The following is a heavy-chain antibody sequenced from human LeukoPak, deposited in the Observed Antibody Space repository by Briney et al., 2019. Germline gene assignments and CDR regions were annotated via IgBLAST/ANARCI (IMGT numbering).Heavy chain of an antibody. Sequence: GGSLRLSCAASGFTFSNSWMSWVRQAPGKGLEWVANINQEGGDIHYVDSVKGRFTISRDNAKDSLYLQMYSLRDDDTAVYYCATYVNWVAGDVWGQGTTVTVSS. CDR1: GFTFSNSW. CDR3: ATYVNWVAGDV. CDR2: INQEGGDI. V-gene: IGHV3-7*01. J-gene: IGHJ6*02. D-gene: IGHD1-1*01.